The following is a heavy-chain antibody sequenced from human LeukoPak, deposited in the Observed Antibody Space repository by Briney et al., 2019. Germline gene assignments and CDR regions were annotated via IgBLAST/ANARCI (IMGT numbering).Heavy chain of an antibody. CDR2: VSGNGDSA. CDR1: GFTFSSYA. V-gene: IGHV3-23*01. CDR3: ARGRYSSSSSPIDY. Sequence: GGSLRLSCAASGFTFSSYAMSWVRQAPGKELEWVSGVSGNGDSAYYADSVKGRCTISRDNSKNTLYLQMNSLRAEDTAVYYCARGRYSSSSSPIDYWGQGTLV. J-gene: IGHJ4*02. D-gene: IGHD6-6*01.